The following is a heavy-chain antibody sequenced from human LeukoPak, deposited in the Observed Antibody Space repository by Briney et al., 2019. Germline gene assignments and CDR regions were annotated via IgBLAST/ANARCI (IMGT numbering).Heavy chain of an antibody. V-gene: IGHV3-53*01. CDR3: VSSAGIYDYVWGSYRY. CDR1: GFTVSSNY. Sequence: PGGSLRLSCAASGFTVSSNYMSWVRQAPGKGLEWVSVIYSGGSTYCADSVKGRFTISRDNSKNTLYLQMNSLRAEDTAVYYCVSSAGIYDYVWGSYRYWGQGTLVTVSS. J-gene: IGHJ4*02. D-gene: IGHD3-16*02. CDR2: IYSGGST.